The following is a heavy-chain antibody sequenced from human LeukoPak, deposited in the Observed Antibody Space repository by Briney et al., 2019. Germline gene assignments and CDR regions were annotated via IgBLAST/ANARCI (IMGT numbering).Heavy chain of an antibody. J-gene: IGHJ4*02. CDR2: IIPIFGTA. CDR1: GYTFTSYA. CDR3: AREVGSGWFDY. V-gene: IGHV1-69*06. Sequence: SVKVSCKASGYTFTSYAMNWARQAPGQGLEWMGGIIPIFGTANYAQKFQGRVTITADKSTSTAYMELSSLRSEDTAVYYCAREVGSGWFDYWGQGTLVTVSS. D-gene: IGHD6-19*01.